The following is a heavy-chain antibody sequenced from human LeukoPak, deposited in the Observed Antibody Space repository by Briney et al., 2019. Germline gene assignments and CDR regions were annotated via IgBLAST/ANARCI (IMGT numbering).Heavy chain of an antibody. CDR1: GFILSSNA. V-gene: IGHV3-23*01. J-gene: IGHJ3*02. D-gene: IGHD4-11*01. CDR2: ISGSGGST. Sequence: GGSLRLSCAASGFILSSNAMTWVRQAPGKGLEWVSAISGSGGSTYYADSVKGRFTISRDNSKNTLYLQMNSLRAEDTAVYYCAKIATTVTLHDAFDIWGQGTMVTVSS. CDR3: AKIATTVTLHDAFDI.